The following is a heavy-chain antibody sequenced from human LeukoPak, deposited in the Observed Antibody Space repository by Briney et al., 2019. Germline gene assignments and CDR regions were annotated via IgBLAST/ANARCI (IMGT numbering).Heavy chain of an antibody. V-gene: IGHV4-59*01. CDR3: AGLGYCSGGSCYPFPPDD. CDR1: GGSISSYY. D-gene: IGHD2-15*01. Sequence: SETLSLTCTLSGGSISSYYWSWIRQPPGKGLEWIGYIYYSGSTNYNPSFKSRVNISVDTSKNQFSLKLSSVTAADTAVYYCAGLGYCSGGSCYPFPPDDWGQGTLVTVSS. J-gene: IGHJ4*02. CDR2: IYYSGST.